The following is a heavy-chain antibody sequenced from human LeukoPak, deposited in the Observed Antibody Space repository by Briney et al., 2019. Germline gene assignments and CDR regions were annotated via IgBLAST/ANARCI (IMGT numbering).Heavy chain of an antibody. J-gene: IGHJ6*04. CDR3: AELGITMIGGV. CDR2: ISGSGGST. D-gene: IGHD3-10*02. CDR1: GFTFRKHG. V-gene: IGHV3-23*01. Sequence: QSGGSLRLSCAASGFTFRKHGMNWVRQAPGKGLEWVSAISGSGGSTYYADSVKGRFTISRDNAKNSLYLQMNSLRAEDTAVYYCAELGITMIGGVWGKGTTVTISS.